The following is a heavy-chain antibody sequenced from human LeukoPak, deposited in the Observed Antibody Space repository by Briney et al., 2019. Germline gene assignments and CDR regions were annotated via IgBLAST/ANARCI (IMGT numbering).Heavy chain of an antibody. CDR3: SRFPSSAEYRHYYLIDV. V-gene: IGHV4-38-2*01. CDR2: IYHSGST. J-gene: IGHJ6*03. D-gene: IGHD1-14*01. Sequence: SETLSLTCSFSGYSFSSGYYWGWIRPPPGQGLEWIGNIYHSGSTYYNPSLKSRVTISVDTSKNQFSLKLSSLTAADTAVYYCSRFPSSAEYRHYYLIDVGGKGTTVSVSS. CDR1: GYSFSSGYY.